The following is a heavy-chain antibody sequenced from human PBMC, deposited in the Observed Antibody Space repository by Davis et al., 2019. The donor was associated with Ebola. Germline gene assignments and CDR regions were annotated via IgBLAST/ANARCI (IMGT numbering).Heavy chain of an antibody. V-gene: IGHV1-18*04. Sequence: AASVKVSCKASGYTFTNYGITWVRQAPGQGLEWMGWINPHNGNTNYAQNVQGRVTMTTDTSTSTAYMEVGILRSDDTAVYYCARAESGSYYFDYWGQGTLVTVSS. D-gene: IGHD1-26*01. CDR2: INPHNGNT. J-gene: IGHJ4*02. CDR1: GYTFTNYG. CDR3: ARAESGSYYFDY.